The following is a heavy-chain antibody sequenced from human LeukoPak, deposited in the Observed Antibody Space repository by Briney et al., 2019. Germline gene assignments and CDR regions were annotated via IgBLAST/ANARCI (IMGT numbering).Heavy chain of an antibody. J-gene: IGHJ4*02. V-gene: IGHV4-39*07. D-gene: IGHD1-20*01. CDR1: GGSISSSSYY. Sequence: ETLSLTCTVSGGSISSSSYYWGWIRQPPGKGLEWIGSIYYSGSTYYNPSLKSRVTISVDTSKNQFSLKLSSVTAADTAVYYCAKGRGSYNWNPFDYWGQGTLVTVSS. CDR2: IYYSGST. CDR3: AKGRGSYNWNPFDY.